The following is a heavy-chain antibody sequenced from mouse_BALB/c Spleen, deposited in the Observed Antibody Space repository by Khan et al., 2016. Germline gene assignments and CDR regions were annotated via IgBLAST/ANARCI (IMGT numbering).Heavy chain of an antibody. J-gene: IGHJ4*01. CDR1: GFSLSRYS. CDR3: ARSLLWAALDY. CDR2: IWGGGST. V-gene: IGHV2-6-4*01. D-gene: IGHD2-10*01. Sequence: QVQLQESGPGLVAPSQSLSITCTVSGFSLSRYSVHWVRQPPGKGLEWLGMIWGGGSTAYNPALKSGLATTKDYSKSQVFLKRNSLQTDDAAIYYGARSLLWAALDYWGQGTSVTVSS.